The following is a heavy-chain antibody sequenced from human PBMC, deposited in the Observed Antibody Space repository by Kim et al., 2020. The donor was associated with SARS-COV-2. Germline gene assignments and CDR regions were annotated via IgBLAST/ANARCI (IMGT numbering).Heavy chain of an antibody. V-gene: IGHV3-23*01. J-gene: IGHJ4*02. D-gene: IGHD4-17*01. CDR3: AKDGEAKTTVVPHFDY. Sequence: VKGRFTISRNNSKNTLYLQMNSLRAEDTAVYYCAKDGEAKTTVVPHFDYWGQGTLVTVSS.